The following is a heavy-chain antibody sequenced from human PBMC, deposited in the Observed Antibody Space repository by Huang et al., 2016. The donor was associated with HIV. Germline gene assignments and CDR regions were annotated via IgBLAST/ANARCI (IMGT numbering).Heavy chain of an antibody. CDR1: GFTFSSYN. CDR2: ISSSSTYI. J-gene: IGHJ4*02. Sequence: EVQLVESGGGLVKPGGSLRLSCAASGFTFSSYNMNWVRQAPGKGVEWVSSISSSSTYIYYADSVRGRFTISRDNAKNSLYLQMNGLRAEDTAVYYCARVPSYYYDSSGYPGGPIDYWGQGTLVTVSS. V-gene: IGHV3-21*01. D-gene: IGHD3-22*01. CDR3: ARVPSYYYDSSGYPGGPIDY.